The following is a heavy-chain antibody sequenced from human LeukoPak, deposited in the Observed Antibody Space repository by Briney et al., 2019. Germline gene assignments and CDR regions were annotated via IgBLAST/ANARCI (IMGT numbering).Heavy chain of an antibody. CDR2: IYTSGST. CDR1: GDSISSGTYY. V-gene: IGHV4-61*02. Sequence: SQTLSLTCTVSGDSISSGTYYWSWIRQPAGKGLEWIGRIYTSGSTNYNPSLKSRVTISLDTSKNQFSLKLSSVTAADTAVYFCARADCESGGNCHYFNYWGQGSLVTASS. CDR3: ARADCESGGNCHYFNY. J-gene: IGHJ4*02. D-gene: IGHD2-15*01.